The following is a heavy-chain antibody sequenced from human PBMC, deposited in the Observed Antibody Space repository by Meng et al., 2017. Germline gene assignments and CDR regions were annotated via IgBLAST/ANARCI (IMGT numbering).Heavy chain of an antibody. D-gene: IGHD6-19*01. Sequence: GSLRLSCTVSGYSISSGYYWGWIRQPPGKGLEWIGSIYHSGSTYYNPSLKSRVTISVDTSKSQFSLKLSSVTAADTAVYYCARDHDSSGWYSYYYYGMDVWGQGTTVTVSS. V-gene: IGHV4-38-2*02. CDR3: ARDHDSSGWYSYYYYGMDV. CDR2: IYHSGST. CDR1: GYSISSGYY. J-gene: IGHJ6*02.